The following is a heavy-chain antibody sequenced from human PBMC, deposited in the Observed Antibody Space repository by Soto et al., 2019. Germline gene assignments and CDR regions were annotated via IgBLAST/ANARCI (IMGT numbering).Heavy chain of an antibody. Sequence: GRPLRVSCGAAEFTISDSAINWVSKTSGKGLEWVGRIRSKTNNYATEYAASVKGRFTISRDDSKNTAYLQMNSLKTEDTAVYLCNRPENSYSPVLNGGGQGTLVTVSS. CDR2: IRSKTNNYAT. CDR1: EFTISDSA. J-gene: IGHJ4*02. D-gene: IGHD3-10*01. CDR3: NRPENSYSPVLNG. V-gene: IGHV3-73*01.